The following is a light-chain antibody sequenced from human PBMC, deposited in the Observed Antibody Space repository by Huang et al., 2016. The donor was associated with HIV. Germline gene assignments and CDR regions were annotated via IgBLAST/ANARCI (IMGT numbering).Light chain of an antibody. CDR2: GAS. CDR3: QQSYTSPYT. J-gene: IGKJ2*01. CDR1: QSIITD. V-gene: IGKV1-39*01. Sequence: DVQMTQSPSSLSASVGDRITITCRASQSIITDLNWYQQHPGKAPKLLIYGASSLLGGVPSRFSGSVSGTDCTLTISSLQPEDFATYYCQQSYTSPYTFGQGTKLEI.